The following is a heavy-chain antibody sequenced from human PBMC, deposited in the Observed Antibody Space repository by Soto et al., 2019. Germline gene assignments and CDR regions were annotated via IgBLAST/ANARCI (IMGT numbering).Heavy chain of an antibody. V-gene: IGHV3-30-3*01. CDR3: ARSIAVRHAFDI. Sequence: QVQLVESGGGVVQPGRSLRLSCVASAFIFDNYAINWVRQAPGKGLEWVTLMLKDGSTTYYADSVKGRFTISRDKSKNTLYLQMNSLRPEDTAVYYCARSIAVRHAFDIWGQGTIVSVSS. CDR1: AFIFDNYA. CDR2: MLKDGSTT. J-gene: IGHJ3*02. D-gene: IGHD6-6*01.